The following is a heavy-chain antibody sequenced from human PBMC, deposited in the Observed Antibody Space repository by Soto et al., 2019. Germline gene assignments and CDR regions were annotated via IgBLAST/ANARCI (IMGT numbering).Heavy chain of an antibody. Sequence: GSLILSCAASKFTFSNYAMNWVRQAPGKGLEWVSANSASGGHTYYADSVQGRFTISRDNSKNTLYLQMNSLRAEDTAVYYWAKEFFPNWNWNDGFDIWGQGTMVTVSS. V-gene: IGHV3-23*01. D-gene: IGHD1-7*01. CDR1: KFTFSNYA. J-gene: IGHJ3*02. CDR3: AKEFFPNWNWNDGFDI. CDR2: NSASGGHT.